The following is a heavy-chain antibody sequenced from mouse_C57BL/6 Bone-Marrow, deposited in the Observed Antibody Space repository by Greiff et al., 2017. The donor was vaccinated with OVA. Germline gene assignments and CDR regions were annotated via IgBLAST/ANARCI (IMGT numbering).Heavy chain of an antibody. D-gene: IGHD2-4*01. Sequence: VQLQQSGPELAKPGASVKIPCKASGYTFTDYNMDWVKQSHGKSLEWIGDINSNNGGTIYNQKFKGKATLTVDKSSSTAYMELRSLTSEDTAVYYCARGVYYDYDGGAWLAYWGQGTLVTVSA. CDR1: GYTFTDYN. J-gene: IGHJ3*01. CDR2: INSNNGGT. CDR3: ARGVYYDYDGGAWLAY. V-gene: IGHV1-18*01.